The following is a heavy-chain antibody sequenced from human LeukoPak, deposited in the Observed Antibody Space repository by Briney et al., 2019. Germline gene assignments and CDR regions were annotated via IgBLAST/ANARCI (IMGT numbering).Heavy chain of an antibody. D-gene: IGHD3-22*01. Sequence: PGGSLRLSCAASGFTFYMYAMSWVRQAPGKGLEWVASMCGTAGCTFYPDSVKGRFTISRDNSKNILYLQMNSLRAEDTAVYYCARERGDSSGYYSPTPLRYWGQGTLVTVSS. CDR3: ARERGDSSGYYSPTPLRY. J-gene: IGHJ4*02. V-gene: IGHV3-23*01. CDR2: MCGTAGCT. CDR1: GFTFYMYA.